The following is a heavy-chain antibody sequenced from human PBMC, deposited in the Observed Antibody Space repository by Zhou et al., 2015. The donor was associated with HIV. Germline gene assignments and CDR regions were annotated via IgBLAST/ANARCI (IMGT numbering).Heavy chain of an antibody. Sequence: QVQLVQSGAEVKKPGASVKVSCKASGYTFTSYAISWVRQAPGQGLEWMGGIIPIFGTANYAQKFQGRVTITADESTSTAYMELSSLRSEDTAVYYCASAHQYYYGSGSYSWGQGTLVTVSS. V-gene: IGHV1-69*13. CDR2: IIPIFGTA. J-gene: IGHJ4*02. CDR3: ASAHQYYYGSGSYS. D-gene: IGHD3-10*01. CDR1: GYTFTSYA.